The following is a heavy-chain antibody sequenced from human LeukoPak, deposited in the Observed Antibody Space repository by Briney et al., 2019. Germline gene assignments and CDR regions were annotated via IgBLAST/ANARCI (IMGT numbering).Heavy chain of an antibody. CDR3: ARSPRASGSYYFDY. CDR1: GFTFSSYA. J-gene: IGHJ4*02. Sequence: GGSLRLSCAASGFTFSSYAMHWVRQAPGKGLEWVAVISYDGSNKYYADSVKGRFTISRDNSKNTLYLQMNSLRAEDTAVYYCARSPRASGSYYFDYWARELWSPSPQ. CDR2: ISYDGSNK. V-gene: IGHV3-30*01. D-gene: IGHD1-26*01.